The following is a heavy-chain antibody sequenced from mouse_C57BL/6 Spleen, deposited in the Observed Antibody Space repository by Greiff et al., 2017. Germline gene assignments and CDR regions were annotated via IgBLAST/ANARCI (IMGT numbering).Heavy chain of an antibody. CDR1: GFTFSSYA. V-gene: IGHV5-4*01. CDR2: ISDGGSYT. D-gene: IGHD3-3*01. CDR3: AREGGWGDY. Sequence: EVKLVESGGGLVKPGGSLKLSCAASGFTFSSYAMSWVRQTPEKRLEWVATISDGGSYTYYPDNVKGRFTISRDNAKNNLYLQMSHLKSEDTAMYYCAREGGWGDYWGQGTSVTVSS. J-gene: IGHJ4*01.